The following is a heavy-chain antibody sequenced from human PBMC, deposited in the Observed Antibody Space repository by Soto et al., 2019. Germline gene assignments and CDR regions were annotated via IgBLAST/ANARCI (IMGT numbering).Heavy chain of an antibody. CDR3: ARRTSYSSGRTVNWYFDL. CDR1: GFTISSYW. Sequence: EVQLVESGGGLVQPGGSLRLSCAASGFTISSYWMHWVRQAPGKGLVWVSRINSDGSSTDYADSVKGRFTISRDNAKNTLYLQMNSLRAEDTAVYYCARRTSYSSGRTVNWYFDLWGRGTLVTVSS. J-gene: IGHJ2*01. V-gene: IGHV3-74*01. D-gene: IGHD6-19*01. CDR2: INSDGSST.